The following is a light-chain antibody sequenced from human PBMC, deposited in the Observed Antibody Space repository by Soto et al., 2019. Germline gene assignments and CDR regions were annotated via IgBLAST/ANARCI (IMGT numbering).Light chain of an antibody. Sequence: QSALTQPASVSGTPGQRVTISCSGSSSNIGSNYVYWYQQLPGTAPKLLIYRNNQRPSGVPDRFSGSKSGTSASLAISGLRSEDEADYYCAAWDDSLSGFVFGGGTKVTVL. CDR3: AAWDDSLSGFV. CDR2: RNN. CDR1: SSNIGSNY. V-gene: IGLV1-47*01. J-gene: IGLJ3*02.